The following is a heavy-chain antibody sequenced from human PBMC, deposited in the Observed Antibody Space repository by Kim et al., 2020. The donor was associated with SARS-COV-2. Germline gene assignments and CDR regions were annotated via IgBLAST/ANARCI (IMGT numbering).Heavy chain of an antibody. CDR3: AKPSRGYSYGYPPNFDY. Sequence: GGSLRLSCAASGFTFSSYGMHWVRQAPGKGLEWVSVISYDGSNKYYADSVKGRFTISRDNSKNTLYLQMNSLRAEDTAVYYCAKPSRGYSYGYPPNFDYWGQGTLVTVSS. D-gene: IGHD5-18*01. CDR2: ISYDGSNK. V-gene: IGHV3-30*18. J-gene: IGHJ4*02. CDR1: GFTFSSYG.